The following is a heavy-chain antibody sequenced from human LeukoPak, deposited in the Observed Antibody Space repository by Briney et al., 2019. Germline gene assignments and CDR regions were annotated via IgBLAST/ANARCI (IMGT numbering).Heavy chain of an antibody. Sequence: SETLSLTCNVSGGSISTYFWSWIRQPPGKGLEWIGYIYYSGSTNYNPSLKSRVTISVDTSKNQFSLKLSSVTAADTAMYYCARRGTPHYYYYMDVWGKGTTVTVSS. CDR3: ARRGTPHYYYYMDV. CDR2: IYYSGST. J-gene: IGHJ6*03. CDR1: GGSISTYF. V-gene: IGHV4-59*01.